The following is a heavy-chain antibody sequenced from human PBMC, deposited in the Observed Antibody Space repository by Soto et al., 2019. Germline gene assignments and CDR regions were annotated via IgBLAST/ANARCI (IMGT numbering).Heavy chain of an antibody. CDR1: GGSFSGYY. CDR2: ISHSGST. V-gene: IGHV4-34*01. J-gene: IGHJ4*02. CDR3: ARGGKHLAPPGY. Sequence: QVQLQQWGAGLLKPSETLSLTCAVYGGSFSGYYWNWIRQPPGKGLEWIGEISHSGSTNYNPSLKSRVTISVDTSKNQFSLKLSSVTAAATAVYYCARGGKHLAPPGYWGQGTLVTVSS.